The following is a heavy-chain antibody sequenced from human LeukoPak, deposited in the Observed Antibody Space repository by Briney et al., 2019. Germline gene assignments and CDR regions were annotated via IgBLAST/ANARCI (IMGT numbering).Heavy chain of an antibody. CDR1: GFTFSSYA. V-gene: IGHV3-23*01. CDR3: AKDPAP. J-gene: IGHJ4*02. Sequence: GGSLRLSCAASGFTFSSYAMSWVRQAPGKGLEWVSGIIDSGSNTYHADSVKGRFTISRDNSKNTLYLQVNSLRAEDTAIYYCAKDPAPWGQGTLVTVSS. CDR2: IIDSGSNT.